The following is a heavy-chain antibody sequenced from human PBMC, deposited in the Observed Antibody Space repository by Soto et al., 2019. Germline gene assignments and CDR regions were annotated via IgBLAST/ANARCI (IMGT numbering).Heavy chain of an antibody. CDR1: GFPFSSYG. CDR2: IWYDGSNK. Sequence: GGSLRLSCAASGFPFSSYGMHWVRQAPGKGLEWVAVIWYDGSNKYYADSVKGRFTISRDNSKNTLYLQMNSLRAEDTAVYYCARDTFRGDYPIDYWGQGTLVTVSS. V-gene: IGHV3-33*01. J-gene: IGHJ4*02. CDR3: ARDTFRGDYPIDY. D-gene: IGHD4-17*01.